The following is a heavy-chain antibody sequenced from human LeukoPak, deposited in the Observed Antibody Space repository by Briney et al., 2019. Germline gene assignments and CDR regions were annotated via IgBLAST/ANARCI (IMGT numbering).Heavy chain of an antibody. CDR2: INHSGST. CDR1: GGSCSGYY. CDR3: ARIAGIAVAGTAARKKYYFDY. J-gene: IGHJ4*02. D-gene: IGHD6-19*01. V-gene: IGHV4-34*01. Sequence: SETLSLTCAVYGGSCSGYYWSWIRQPPGKGLEWIGEINHSGSTNYNPSLKSRVTISVDTSKNQFSLKLSSVTAADTAVYYCARIAGIAVAGTAARKKYYFDYWGQGTLVTVSS.